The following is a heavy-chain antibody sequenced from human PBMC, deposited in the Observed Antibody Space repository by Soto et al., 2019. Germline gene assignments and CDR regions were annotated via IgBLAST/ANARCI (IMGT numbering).Heavy chain of an antibody. D-gene: IGHD1-26*01. CDR2: TYYRSKWYN. V-gene: IGHV6-1*01. J-gene: IGHJ4*02. Sequence: SQTLSLTCAISGDSVSGNGTAWNWIRQSPSRGLEWLGRTYYRSKWYNDYAVSVKSRITINPDTSKNQFSLQLNSVTPEDTAVYYCARASGGASSTVDYWGQGTLVTVSS. CDR3: ARASGGASSTVDY. CDR1: GDSVSGNGTA.